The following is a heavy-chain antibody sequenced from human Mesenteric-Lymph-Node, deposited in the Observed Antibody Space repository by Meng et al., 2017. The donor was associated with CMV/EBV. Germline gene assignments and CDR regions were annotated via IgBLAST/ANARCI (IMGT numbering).Heavy chain of an antibody. D-gene: IGHD2-15*01. J-gene: IGHJ5*02. Sequence: ASGYTFTSYVMHYVRQAPGQRPEWMGWINTGNGNTKYSQKIQGRVTITRDTSASTAYMELSSLRSEDTAVYYCARDNSGGEFDWFDPWGQGTLVTVSS. CDR3: ARDNSGGEFDWFDP. CDR1: GYTFTSYV. V-gene: IGHV1-3*04. CDR2: INTGNGNT.